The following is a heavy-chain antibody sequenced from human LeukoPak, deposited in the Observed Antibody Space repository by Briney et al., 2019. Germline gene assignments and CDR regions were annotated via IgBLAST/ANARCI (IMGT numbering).Heavy chain of an antibody. J-gene: IGHJ4*02. CDR2: IIPILGIA. Sequence: SVKVSCKASGGTFSSYTISWVRQAPGQGLEWMGRIIPILGIANYAQKFQGRVTITADKSTSTAYMELSSLRSEDTAGYYCASHIPSWRGDGFNLDYWGQGTLVTVSS. V-gene: IGHV1-69*02. CDR3: ASHIPSWRGDGFNLDY. CDR1: GGTFSSYT. D-gene: IGHD5-24*01.